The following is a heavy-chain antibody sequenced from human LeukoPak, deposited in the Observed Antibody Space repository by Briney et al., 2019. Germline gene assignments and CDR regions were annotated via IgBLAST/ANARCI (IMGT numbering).Heavy chain of an antibody. Sequence: PGGSLRLSCAASGFTFISYAMSWVRQAPGKGLEWVSAISGSGGSIYYADSVKGRFTVSRDNSKNTLYLQMNTLRAEDTSVYYCGKDEDARLMDFLDWGQGTLVTVSS. V-gene: IGHV3-23*01. CDR2: ISGSGGSI. CDR3: GKDEDARLMDFLD. J-gene: IGHJ1*01. D-gene: IGHD3-16*01. CDR1: GFTFISYA.